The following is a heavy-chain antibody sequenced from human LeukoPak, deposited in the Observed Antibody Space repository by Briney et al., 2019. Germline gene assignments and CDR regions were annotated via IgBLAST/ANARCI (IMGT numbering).Heavy chain of an antibody. D-gene: IGHD6-13*01. V-gene: IGHV4-59*01. CDR3: AIGDSYSSTYYTTYYFDY. CDR2: IYHSGGT. J-gene: IGHJ4*02. CDR1: GGSISSNY. Sequence: PSETLSLTCTVSGGSISSNYWSWSRQPPGRGLERIGYIYHSGGTNYNPSLKSRVTISADTSKNQFSLKLSSVTAADTAVYYCAIGDSYSSTYYTTYYFDYWGQGTLVTVSS.